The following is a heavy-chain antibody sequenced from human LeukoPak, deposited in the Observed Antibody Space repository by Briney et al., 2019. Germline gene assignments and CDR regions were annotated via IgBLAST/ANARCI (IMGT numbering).Heavy chain of an antibody. Sequence: GVLRLSCAASGFTFSSYAMSWVRQAPGKGLEWVSVIYSGGSTYYADSVKGRFTISRDNSKNTLYLQMNSLRAEDTAVYYCARHDYPDAFDIWGQGTMVTVSS. V-gene: IGHV3-66*04. CDR1: GFTFSSYA. J-gene: IGHJ3*02. CDR2: IYSGGST. CDR3: ARHDYPDAFDI. D-gene: IGHD4-11*01.